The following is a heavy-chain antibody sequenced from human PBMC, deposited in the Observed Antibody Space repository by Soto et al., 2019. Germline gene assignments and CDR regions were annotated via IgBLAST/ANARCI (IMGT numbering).Heavy chain of an antibody. CDR3: ARAYRSYGTLDY. D-gene: IGHD5-18*01. V-gene: IGHV1-18*04. CDR1: GYTFTSYY. Sequence: ASVKVSFKASGYTFTSYYMHWVRQAPGQGLEWMGWISAYNGNTNYAQKLQGRVTMTTDTSTSTAYMELRSLRSDDTAVYYCARAYRSYGTLDYWGQGTLVTVSS. CDR2: ISAYNGNT. J-gene: IGHJ4*02.